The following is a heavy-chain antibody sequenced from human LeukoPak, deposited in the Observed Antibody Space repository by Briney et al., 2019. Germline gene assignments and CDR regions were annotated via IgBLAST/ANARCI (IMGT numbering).Heavy chain of an antibody. J-gene: IGHJ3*02. D-gene: IGHD5-18*01. V-gene: IGHV3-48*04. CDR2: ISSRGDTI. Sequence: GGSLRLSCAASGFTLSIYGMSWIRQAPGKGLEWVSYISSRGDTIYYTDSVKGRFTISRDNAKNSLYLQMNSLRAEDTAVYYCARDIRGYSYGLATDDAFDIWGQGTMVTVSS. CDR3: ARDIRGYSYGLATDDAFDI. CDR1: GFTLSIYG.